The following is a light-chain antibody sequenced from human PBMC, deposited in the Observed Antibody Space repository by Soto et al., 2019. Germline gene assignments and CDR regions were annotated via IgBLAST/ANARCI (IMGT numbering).Light chain of an antibody. CDR3: QVWDSSSDHRV. CDR2: YDS. V-gene: IGLV3-21*04. CDR1: NIASKS. J-gene: IGLJ2*01. Sequence: SYELTQPPSVSVAPGKTARITCGGNNIASKSVHWYQQKPGQAPVLVIYYDSDRPSGIPERFSGSNSGNTATLTISRVEAGDEADYYCQVWDSSSDHRVFGGGTKLTVL.